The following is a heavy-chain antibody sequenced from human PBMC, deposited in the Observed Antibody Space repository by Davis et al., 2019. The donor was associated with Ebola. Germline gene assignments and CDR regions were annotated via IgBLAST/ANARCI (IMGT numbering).Heavy chain of an antibody. CDR1: ENSFTSYW. CDR2: IYPGDSDT. J-gene: IGHJ4*02. Sequence: PGGSLRLSCKDSENSFTSYWIGWVRRMPGKGLEWVGIIYPGDSDTRYSPSFQGQITISVDRSISAAYLQWSSLKASDSAMYYCARHFGGSDYYVRSGLVHPDYWGQGTLVTVSS. D-gene: IGHD3-22*01. V-gene: IGHV5-51*01. CDR3: ARHFGGSDYYVRSGLVHPDY.